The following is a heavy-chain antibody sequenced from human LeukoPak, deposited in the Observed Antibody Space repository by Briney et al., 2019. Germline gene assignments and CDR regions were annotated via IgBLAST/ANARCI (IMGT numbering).Heavy chain of an antibody. J-gene: IGHJ6*03. CDR3: ARHSTWGDYYYYYYMDV. Sequence: GESLKISCKGSGYSFTSYCIGWVRQMPGKGLEWMGIIYPGDSDTRYSPSFQGQVTISADKSISTAYLQWSSLKASDTAMYYCARHSTWGDYYYYYYMDVWGKGTTVTVSS. V-gene: IGHV5-51*01. D-gene: IGHD3-10*01. CDR1: GYSFTSYC. CDR2: IYPGDSDT.